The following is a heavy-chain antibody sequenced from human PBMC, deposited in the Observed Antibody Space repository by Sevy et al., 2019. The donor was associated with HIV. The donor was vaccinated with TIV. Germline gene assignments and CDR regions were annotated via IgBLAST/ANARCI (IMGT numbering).Heavy chain of an antibody. CDR3: ARGGLGYCSSTSCDAIYYYYGMDV. Sequence: SETLSLTCAVYGGSFSGYYWSWIRQPPGKGLEWIGEINHSGSTNYNPSLKSRVTISVDTSKNQFSLKLSCVTAADPAVYYLARGGLGYCSSTSCDAIYYYYGMDVWGQGTTVTVSS. V-gene: IGHV4-34*01. CDR1: GGSFSGYY. CDR2: INHSGST. D-gene: IGHD2-2*01. J-gene: IGHJ6*02.